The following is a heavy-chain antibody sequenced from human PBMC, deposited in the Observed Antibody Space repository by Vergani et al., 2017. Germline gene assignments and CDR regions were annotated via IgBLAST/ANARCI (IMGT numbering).Heavy chain of an antibody. CDR2: IHYSENT. D-gene: IGHD6-19*01. V-gene: IGHV4-59*11. J-gene: IGHJ5*02. CDR1: FDSIRNLY. Sequence: QVQLQESGPGLVKSSETLSLTCRVSFDSIRNLYCNWIRQPPGKGLGWIGSIHYSENTNYNPSLKTRVTISVDTSKHQFSLTLTSVTAADTAVYYCASDTHSGQRADRWGQGSLVTVSS. CDR3: ASDTHSGQRADR.